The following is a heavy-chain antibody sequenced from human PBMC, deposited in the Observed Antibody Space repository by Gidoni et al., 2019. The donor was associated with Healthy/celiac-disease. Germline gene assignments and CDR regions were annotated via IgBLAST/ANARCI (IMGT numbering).Heavy chain of an antibody. CDR3: ASNDYVWGSYRYTDY. Sequence: QVQLVQSGAEVTKPGSSVKVSCKASGGPFSSYAISWVRQAPGQGLEWMGRIIPIFGIANYAQKFQGRVTITADKSTSTAYMELSSLRSEDTAVYYCASNDYVWGSYRYTDYWGQGTLVTVSS. D-gene: IGHD3-16*02. V-gene: IGHV1-69*04. CDR2: IIPIFGIA. CDR1: GGPFSSYA. J-gene: IGHJ4*02.